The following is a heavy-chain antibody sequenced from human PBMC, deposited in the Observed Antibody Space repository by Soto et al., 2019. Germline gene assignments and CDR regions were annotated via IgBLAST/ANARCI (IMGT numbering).Heavy chain of an antibody. V-gene: IGHV1-69*01. CDR2: IIPIFGTA. D-gene: IGHD6-6*01. Sequence: QVQLLQSGAEVKKPGASVKVSCKTSGGSFNNYLIRWVRQAPGQGLEWMGGIIPIFGTANYAQKFQGRVTITADESTSTAYMELSSLRSDDTAVYYCARGRSSPNFDHWGQGTLVTVSS. CDR1: GGSFNNYL. J-gene: IGHJ5*02. CDR3: ARGRSSPNFDH.